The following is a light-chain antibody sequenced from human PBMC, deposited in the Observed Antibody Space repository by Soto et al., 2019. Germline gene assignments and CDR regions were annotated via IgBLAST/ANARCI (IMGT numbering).Light chain of an antibody. CDR3: MEALQTRT. CDR2: KVS. V-gene: IGKV2-30*02. CDR1: QSLVHSDGIAY. Sequence: DAVMTQSPLSLPVTLGQPASISCRSNQSLVHSDGIAYFSWFQQRPGRSPRRLIYKVSNRDSGVPDRFSGSGSGTDFTLKISRVEPEDVGVYYCMEALQTRTFGQGTKVDIK. J-gene: IGKJ1*01.